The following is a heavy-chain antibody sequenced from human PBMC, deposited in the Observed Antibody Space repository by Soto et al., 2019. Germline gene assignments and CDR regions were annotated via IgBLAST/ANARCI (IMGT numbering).Heavy chain of an antibody. CDR1: GFSFSGSA. CDR3: SRRGAVAGVHLDY. Sequence: EVQLVESGGGLVQPGGSLKLSCATSGFSFSGSAMHWVRQASGKGLEWVGRIRSKANSYATAYAASVKGRFTISRDDSKNTVYLQMNSLKTEDTAVYYCSRRGAVAGVHLDYWGQGTLVTVSS. J-gene: IGHJ4*02. V-gene: IGHV3-73*02. D-gene: IGHD6-19*01. CDR2: IRSKANSYAT.